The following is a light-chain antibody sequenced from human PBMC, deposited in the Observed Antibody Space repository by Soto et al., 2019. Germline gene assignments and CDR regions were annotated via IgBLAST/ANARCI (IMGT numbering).Light chain of an antibody. CDR3: QQRSNWPRT. CDR2: DAS. V-gene: IGKV3-11*01. J-gene: IGKJ2*01. Sequence: EIVLTQSPSTLSLSPGERATLSCRASQSVTSYLAWYQQKPGQAPKLLIYDASRMPTGIPSRFSGSGSGTDFTLTISSLEPDDFAVYYCQQRSNWPRTFGQGTKLEIK. CDR1: QSVTSY.